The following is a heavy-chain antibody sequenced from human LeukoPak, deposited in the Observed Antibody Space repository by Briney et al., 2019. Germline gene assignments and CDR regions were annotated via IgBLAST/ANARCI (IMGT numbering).Heavy chain of an antibody. CDR3: ATFSSMTDAFDI. Sequence: ASVKVSCKVSGYTLTELSMHWVRQAPGKGLEWMGGFDPEDGETIYAQKFQGRVTMTEDTSTDTAYMELSSLRSEDTAVYYCATFSSMTDAFDIWGQGTMVTVSS. J-gene: IGHJ3*02. CDR1: GYTLTELS. V-gene: IGHV1-24*01. CDR2: FDPEDGET.